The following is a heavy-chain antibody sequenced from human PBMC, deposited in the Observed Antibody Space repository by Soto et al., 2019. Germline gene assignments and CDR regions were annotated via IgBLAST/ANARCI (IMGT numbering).Heavy chain of an antibody. D-gene: IGHD2-21*02. V-gene: IGHV3-53*01. J-gene: IGHJ6*02. CDR1: GFTVSSNY. CDR3: ARSGMTYPYYYYGMDV. CDR2: IYSGGST. Sequence: PGGSLRLSCAASGFTVSSNYMSWVRQAPGKGLEWVSVIYSGGSTYYADSVKGRFTISRDNSKNTLYLQMNSLRAEDTAVYYCARSGMTYPYYYYGMDVWGQGTTVTVSS.